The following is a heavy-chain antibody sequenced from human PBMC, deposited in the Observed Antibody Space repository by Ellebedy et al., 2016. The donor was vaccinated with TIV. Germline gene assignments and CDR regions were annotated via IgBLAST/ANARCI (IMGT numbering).Heavy chain of an antibody. Sequence: ASVKVSXXASGYTFTGYYMHWVRQAPGQGLEWMGWINPNSGGTNYAQKFQGRVTMTRDTSISTAYMELSRLRSDDTAVYYCARITDVYGDYGAFDYWGQGTLVTVSS. D-gene: IGHD4-17*01. V-gene: IGHV1-2*02. J-gene: IGHJ4*02. CDR2: INPNSGGT. CDR1: GYTFTGYY. CDR3: ARITDVYGDYGAFDY.